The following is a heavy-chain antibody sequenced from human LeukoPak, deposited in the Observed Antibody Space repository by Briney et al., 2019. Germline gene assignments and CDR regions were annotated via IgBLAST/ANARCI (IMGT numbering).Heavy chain of an antibody. D-gene: IGHD3-10*02. CDR3: AERGITMIGGV. Sequence: PGGSLTLSCAASGFTFSSYGMSWARPAPGGGLEWGSAISGSGGSTYYADSVKGRFTISRDNAKNSLDLQMNSLRAEDTAVYYCAERGITMIGGVWGKGTTVTISS. J-gene: IGHJ6*04. CDR1: GFTFSSYG. V-gene: IGHV3-23*01. CDR2: ISGSGGST.